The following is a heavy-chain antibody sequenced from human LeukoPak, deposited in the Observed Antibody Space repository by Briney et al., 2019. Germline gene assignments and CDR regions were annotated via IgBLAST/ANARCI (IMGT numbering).Heavy chain of an antibody. CDR3: AKGLGLRYFDWLPDF. Sequence: GRSLRLSCAASGFTFSSYGMHWVRQAPGKGLEWVAVIWYDGSNKYYADSVKGRFTISRDTSKNTLYLQMDNLRAEDTAVYYCAKGLGLRYFDWLPDFWGQGTLVTVSS. J-gene: IGHJ4*02. V-gene: IGHV3-33*06. CDR1: GFTFSSYG. CDR2: IWYDGSNK. D-gene: IGHD3-9*01.